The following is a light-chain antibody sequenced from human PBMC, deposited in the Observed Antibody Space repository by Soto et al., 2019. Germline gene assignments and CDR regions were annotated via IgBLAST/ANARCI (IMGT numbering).Light chain of an antibody. V-gene: IGKV1-13*02. Sequence: AIQLTQSPSSLSASVGDRVTITCRASQGISSALAWYQQKPGKAPKLLIYDASSLESGVPSRFSGSGSGTVFTRPISSLQLEYFATYYCQQFNSNPRTLGQGTRVEIK. CDR3: QQFNSNPRT. CDR2: DAS. CDR1: QGISSA. J-gene: IGKJ1*01.